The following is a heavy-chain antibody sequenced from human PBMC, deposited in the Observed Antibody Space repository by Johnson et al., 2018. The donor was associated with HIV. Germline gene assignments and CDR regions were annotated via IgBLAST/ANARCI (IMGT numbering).Heavy chain of an antibody. Sequence: VLLVESGGGVVQPGRSLRLSCAASGFTFSSYAMHWVRQAPGKGLEWVAVISYDGSNKYYADSVKGRFTISRDNSKNTLYLQMNSLRAEDTAVYYCARDRVPAAIGLAYRGAFDIWGQGTMVTVSS. CDR3: ARDRVPAAIGLAYRGAFDI. D-gene: IGHD2-2*02. V-gene: IGHV3-30-3*01. J-gene: IGHJ3*02. CDR2: ISYDGSNK. CDR1: GFTFSSYA.